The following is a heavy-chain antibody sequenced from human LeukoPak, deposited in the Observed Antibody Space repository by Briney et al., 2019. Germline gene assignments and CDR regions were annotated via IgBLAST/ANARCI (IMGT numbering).Heavy chain of an antibody. CDR3: TSLSLVGATYYFDY. D-gene: IGHD1-26*01. J-gene: IGHJ4*02. V-gene: IGHV3-73*01. CDR2: IRSKANSYAT. CDR1: GLTFSGSA. Sequence: GGSLRLSCAASGLTFSGSAMHWVRQASGKGLEWVGRIRSKANSYATAYAASVKGRFTISRDDSKNTAYLQMNSLKTEDTAVYYCTSLSLVGATYYFDYWGQGTLVTVSS.